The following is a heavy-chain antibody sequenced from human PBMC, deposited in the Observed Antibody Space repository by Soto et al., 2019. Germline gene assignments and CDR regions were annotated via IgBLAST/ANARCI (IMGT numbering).Heavy chain of an antibody. CDR1: GYTFTSYG. J-gene: IGHJ6*02. D-gene: IGHD3-9*01. V-gene: IGHV1-18*01. CDR3: ARDPRSLLRYFDWLSVGYYYYGMDV. Sequence: ASVKVSCKASGYTFTSYGISWVRQAPGQGLEWMGWISAYNGNTNYAQKLQGRVTMTTDTSTSTAYMELRNLRSDDTAVYYCARDPRSLLRYFDWLSVGYYYYGMDVWGQGTTVTVSS. CDR2: ISAYNGNT.